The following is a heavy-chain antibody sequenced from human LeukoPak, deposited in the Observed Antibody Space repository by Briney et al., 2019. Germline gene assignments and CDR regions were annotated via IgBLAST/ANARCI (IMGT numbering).Heavy chain of an antibody. Sequence: PSETLSLTCAVSGYSISSGYYWGWIRPPPGKGLEWIGIIYHSGSTYYNPSLKSRVTISVDTSKNQFSLKLSSVTAADTAVYYCARQLRTLIGAGAFDYWGQGTLVAVSS. CDR2: IYHSGST. D-gene: IGHD1-1*01. J-gene: IGHJ4*02. CDR3: ARQLRTLIGAGAFDY. CDR1: GYSISSGYY. V-gene: IGHV4-38-2*01.